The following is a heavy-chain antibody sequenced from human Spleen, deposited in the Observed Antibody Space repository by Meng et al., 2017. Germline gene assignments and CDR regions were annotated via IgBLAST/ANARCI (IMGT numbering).Heavy chain of an antibody. J-gene: IGHJ5*02. CDR3: ARGLLGYVPGSYYWSWFDP. CDR1: GGSVSSGSYY. V-gene: IGHV4-61*01. Sequence: SETLSLTCTVSGGSVSSGSYYWSWIRQPPGKGLEWIGYIYYSGSTNYNPSLKSRVTISVDTSKNQFSLKLSSVTAADTAVYFCARGLLGYVPGSYYWSWFDPWGQGTLVTVSS. CDR2: IYYSGST. D-gene: IGHD3-10*01.